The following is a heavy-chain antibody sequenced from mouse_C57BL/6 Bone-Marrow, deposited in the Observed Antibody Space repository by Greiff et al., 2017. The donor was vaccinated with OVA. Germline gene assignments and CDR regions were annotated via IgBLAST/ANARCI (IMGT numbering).Heavy chain of an antibody. CDR2: IYPRSGNT. V-gene: IGHV1-81*01. CDR1: GYTFTSYG. J-gene: IGHJ4*01. Sequence: VKLQESGAELARPGASVKLSCKASGYTFTSYGISWVKQRTGQGLEWIGEIYPRSGNTYYNETFKGKATLTADKSSSTAYMELRSLTSEDTAVYFCARWRYYGSSQPYYAMDYWGQGTSVTVSS. CDR3: ARWRYYGSSQPYYAMDY. D-gene: IGHD1-1*01.